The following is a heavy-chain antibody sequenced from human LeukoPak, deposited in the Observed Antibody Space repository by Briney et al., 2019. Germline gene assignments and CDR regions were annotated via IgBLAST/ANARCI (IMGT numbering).Heavy chain of an antibody. CDR2: ISGNTNTI. CDR3: ARDYQYAFDV. CDR1: GLSFSTYD. Sequence: GGSLRLSCAASGLSFSTYDMTWVRQAPGKGLEWVSYISGNTNTIYYADSVKGRFTISRDNAMNSLYLQMNSLRAEDTAVYYCARDYQYAFDVWGQGTMLTVSS. J-gene: IGHJ3*01. D-gene: IGHD2-2*01. V-gene: IGHV3-48*01.